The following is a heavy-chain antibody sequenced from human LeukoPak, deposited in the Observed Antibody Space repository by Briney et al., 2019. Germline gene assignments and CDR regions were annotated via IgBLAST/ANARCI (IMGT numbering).Heavy chain of an antibody. Sequence: SETLSLTCTVSGGSISSYYWSWIRQPPGKGLEWTGYIYTSGSTNYNPSLKSRVTISVDTSKNQFSLKLSSVTAADTAVYYCAKHGYRTYYMDVWGKGTTVTVSS. CDR3: AKHGYRTYYMDV. D-gene: IGHD5-24*01. V-gene: IGHV4-4*09. J-gene: IGHJ6*03. CDR2: IYTSGST. CDR1: GGSISSYY.